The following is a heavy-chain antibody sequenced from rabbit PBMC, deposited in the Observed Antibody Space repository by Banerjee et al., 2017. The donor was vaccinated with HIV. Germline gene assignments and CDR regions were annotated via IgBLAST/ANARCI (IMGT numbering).Heavy chain of an antibody. V-gene: IGHV1S40*01. Sequence: QSLEESGGDLVKPGASLTLTCTASGFSFSSNVMCWVRQAPGKGLEWIACIYADSSDYTYYASWAKGRFTISKTSSTTVTLQMTSLTAADTATYFCARDTDDYAGYPGASFNLRGQGTLVTVS. CDR3: ARDTDDYAGYPGASFNL. CDR2: IYADSSDYT. D-gene: IGHD7-1*01. CDR1: GFSFSSNV. J-gene: IGHJ4*01.